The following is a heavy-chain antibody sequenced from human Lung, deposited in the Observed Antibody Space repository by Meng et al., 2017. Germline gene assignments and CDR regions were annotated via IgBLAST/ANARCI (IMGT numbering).Heavy chain of an antibody. Sequence: VRVEQGGGGLFKPSETLALTCVVSGGSFSDYYWSWIRQPPGKGLEWIGEINHSGSTNYNPSLESRATISVDTSQNNLSLKLSSVTAADSAVYYCARGPTTMAHDFDYWGQGTLVTVSS. V-gene: IGHV4-34*01. CDR1: GGSFSDYY. D-gene: IGHD4-11*01. J-gene: IGHJ4*02. CDR3: ARGPTTMAHDFDY. CDR2: INHSGST.